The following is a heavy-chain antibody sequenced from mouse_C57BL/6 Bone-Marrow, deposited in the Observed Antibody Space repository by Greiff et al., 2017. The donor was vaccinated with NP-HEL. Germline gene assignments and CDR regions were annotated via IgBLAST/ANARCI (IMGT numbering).Heavy chain of an antibody. J-gene: IGHJ4*01. CDR1: GFTFSDYG. Sequence: EVQRVESGGGLVKPGGSLKLSCAASGFTFSDYGMHWVRQAPEKGLEWVAYISSGSSTIYYADTVKGRFTISRDNAKNTLFLQITSLRSEDTAMYYCARFITTAPYYAMDYWGQGTSVTVSS. CDR2: ISSGSSTI. D-gene: IGHD1-1*01. V-gene: IGHV5-17*01. CDR3: ARFITTAPYYAMDY.